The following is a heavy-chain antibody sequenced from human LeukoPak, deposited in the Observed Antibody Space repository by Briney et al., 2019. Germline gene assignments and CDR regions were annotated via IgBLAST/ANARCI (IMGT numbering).Heavy chain of an antibody. J-gene: IGHJ4*02. V-gene: IGHV1-8*01. CDR3: ARGWAYGDNFDY. CDR2: MNPNSGNT. CDR1: GYTFTSYD. D-gene: IGHD4-17*01. Sequence: ASVKVSCKASGYTFTSYDINWVRQATGQGLEWMGWMNPNSGNTGYAQKFQGRVTMTRNTSISTAYMELSSLRPEDTAVYYCARGWAYGDNFDYWGQGTLVTVSS.